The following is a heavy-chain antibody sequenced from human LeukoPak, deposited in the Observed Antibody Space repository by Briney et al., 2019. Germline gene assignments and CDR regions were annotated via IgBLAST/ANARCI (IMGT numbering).Heavy chain of an antibody. D-gene: IGHD1-26*01. CDR1: GYTFTSYD. J-gene: IGHJ4*02. CDR2: MNPNSGNT. V-gene: IGHV1-8*01. Sequence: RASVKVSCKASGYTFTSYDIHWVRQATGQGLEWMGWMNPNSGNTGYAQKFQGRVTMTRNTSISTAYMELSSLRSEDTAVYYCARVFRNSGSYSGYWGQGTLVTVSS. CDR3: ARVFRNSGSYSGY.